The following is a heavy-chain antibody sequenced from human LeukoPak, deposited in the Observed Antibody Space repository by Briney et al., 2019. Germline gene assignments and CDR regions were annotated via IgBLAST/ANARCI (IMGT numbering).Heavy chain of an antibody. CDR1: GFTVSSTY. Sequence: GGSLRLSCAASGFTVSSTYMSWVRQAPGKGLEWVSVFYSDDITYYANSVKGRFIISRDDSKSMLYLQMNRLSVEDTAVYYCGRRLSTGYYEFWGQGTLVTVSS. J-gene: IGHJ4*02. CDR3: GRRLSTGYYEF. V-gene: IGHV3-66*01. D-gene: IGHD3-9*01. CDR2: FYSDDIT.